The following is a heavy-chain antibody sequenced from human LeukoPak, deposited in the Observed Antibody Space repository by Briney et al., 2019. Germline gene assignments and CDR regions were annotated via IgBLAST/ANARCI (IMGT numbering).Heavy chain of an antibody. Sequence: SETLSLTCTVSGGSISSGGYSWSWLRQHPGKGLEWIGYIYYSGSTYYNPSLKSRVTISVDTSKNQFSLKLSSVTAADTAVYYCARGRPIDYWGQGTLVTVSS. CDR2: IYYSGST. D-gene: IGHD6-6*01. CDR1: GGSISSGGYS. J-gene: IGHJ4*02. V-gene: IGHV4-31*03. CDR3: ARGRPIDY.